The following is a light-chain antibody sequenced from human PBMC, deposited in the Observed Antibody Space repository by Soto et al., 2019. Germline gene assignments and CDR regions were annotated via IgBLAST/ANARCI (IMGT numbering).Light chain of an antibody. Sequence: QSELTQPPSVSGAPGQRVTISCTGSYSNIGAGYEVHWYQQIPGTAPKLLVSGHNNRPSGVPDRFFGSKSGSSASLTIIGLQAEDEGDYYFPSFDNSVSGSGVFGGGTKLTVL. CDR3: PSFDNSVSGSGV. CDR2: GHN. J-gene: IGLJ3*02. CDR1: YSNIGAGYE. V-gene: IGLV1-40*01.